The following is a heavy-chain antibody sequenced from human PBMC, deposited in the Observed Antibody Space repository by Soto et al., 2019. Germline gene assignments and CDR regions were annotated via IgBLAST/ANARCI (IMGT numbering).Heavy chain of an antibody. CDR1: GYTLTSYY. V-gene: IGHV1-46*01. J-gene: IGHJ6*02. Sequence: ASVKVSCKASGYTLTSYYMHWVRQAPGQGLEWMGIINPSGGSTSYAQKFQGRVTMTRDTSTSTVYMELSSLRSEDTAVYYCARDRTLGYCSSTSCYTTRYFYYYYGMDVWGQGTTVTVSS. CDR2: INPSGGST. CDR3: ARDRTLGYCSSTSCYTTRYFYYYYGMDV. D-gene: IGHD2-2*02.